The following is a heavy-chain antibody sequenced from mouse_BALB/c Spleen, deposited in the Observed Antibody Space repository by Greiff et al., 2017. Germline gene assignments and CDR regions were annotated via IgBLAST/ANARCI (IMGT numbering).Heavy chain of an antibody. CDR3: ASPYDYESLAY. CDR1: GYTFSSYW. Sequence: VKLQESGAELMKPGASVKISCKATGYTFSSYWIEWVKQRPGHGLEWIGEILPGSGSTNYNEKFKGKATFTADTSSNTAYMQLSSLTSEDTAVYYCASPYDYESLAYWGQGTLVTVSA. D-gene: IGHD2-4*01. CDR2: ILPGSGST. V-gene: IGHV1-9*01. J-gene: IGHJ3*01.